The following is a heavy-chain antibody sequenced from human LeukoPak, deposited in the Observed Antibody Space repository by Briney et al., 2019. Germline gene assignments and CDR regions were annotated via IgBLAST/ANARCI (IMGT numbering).Heavy chain of an antibody. Sequence: SETLSLTCTASGCTISSYYWSWIRQPPGKGLEWIGYMYYSGSTNYNPSLWSRVTISVDTSKNQFSLKLSSVTAADTAVYYCGGSSWSLYFHHWGQGTLVTVSS. CDR1: GCTISSYY. J-gene: IGHJ1*01. CDR3: GGSSWSLYFHH. CDR2: MYYSGST. D-gene: IGHD6-13*01. V-gene: IGHV4-59*01.